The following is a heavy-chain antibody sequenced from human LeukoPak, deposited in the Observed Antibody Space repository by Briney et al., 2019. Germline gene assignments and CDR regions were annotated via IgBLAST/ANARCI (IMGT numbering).Heavy chain of an antibody. Sequence: GGSLRLSCAASGFTFSSYGMHWVRQAPGKGLEWVAVIWYDGSNKYYAGSVKGRFTISRDNSKNTLYLQMNSLRAEDTAVYYCARDISVTPYFYYYYYGMDVWGQGTTVTVSS. CDR1: GFTFSSYG. D-gene: IGHD4-17*01. J-gene: IGHJ6*02. CDR3: ARDISVTPYFYYYYYGMDV. CDR2: IWYDGSNK. V-gene: IGHV3-33*01.